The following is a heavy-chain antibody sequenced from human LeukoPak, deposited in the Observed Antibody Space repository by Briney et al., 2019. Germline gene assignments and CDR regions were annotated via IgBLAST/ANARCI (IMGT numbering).Heavy chain of an antibody. Sequence: GGSLRLSCAAAGFTFNNYAMSWVRQAPGKGLKWVSGISGSGDNTYYADSVKGRFTISRDNSKNTLYVQVNSLGTEDTAAYYCAKELRPNDYWGQGTLVTVSS. CDR2: ISGSGDNT. CDR1: GFTFNNYA. V-gene: IGHV3-23*01. CDR3: AKELRPNDY. J-gene: IGHJ4*02. D-gene: IGHD4-17*01.